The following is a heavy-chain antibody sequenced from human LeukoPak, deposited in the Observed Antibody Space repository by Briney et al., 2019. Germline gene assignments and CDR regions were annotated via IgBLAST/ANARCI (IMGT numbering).Heavy chain of an antibody. Sequence: SETLSLTCAVYGGSFSGYYWSWLRQPPGKGLEWIGEINHSGSTNNNPSLTSRVTISVDTSKNKFSLTLISMTAADTAVYYCARDRSQFLTICRVVTKDYFDYWGQGTLVTVSS. V-gene: IGHV4-34*01. CDR3: ARDRSQFLTICRVVTKDYFDY. J-gene: IGHJ4*02. D-gene: IGHD3-3*01. CDR2: INHSGST. CDR1: GGSFSGYY.